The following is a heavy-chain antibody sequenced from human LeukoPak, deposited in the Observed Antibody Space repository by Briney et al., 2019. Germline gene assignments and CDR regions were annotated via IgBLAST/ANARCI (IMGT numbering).Heavy chain of an antibody. V-gene: IGHV3-7*01. CDR3: ARVGAAFDI. Sequence: GGSLRLSCAASGFTFSQYWMSWVRQAPGKGLEWVANIKHDGSEKQDGSEKNYVDSVKGRFTISRDYAKNSLFLQMSSLRAEDTAVYYCARVGAAFDIWGHGTVVTVAS. CDR1: GFTFSQYW. J-gene: IGHJ3*02. CDR2: IKHDGSEKQDGSEK.